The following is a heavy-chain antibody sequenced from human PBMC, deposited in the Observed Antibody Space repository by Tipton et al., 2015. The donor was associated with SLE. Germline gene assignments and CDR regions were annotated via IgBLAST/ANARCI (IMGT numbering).Heavy chain of an antibody. CDR1: GGSISRYS. CDR2: IYYSGST. J-gene: IGHJ3*02. D-gene: IGHD3-3*01. CDR3: ARDARFADAFDI. V-gene: IGHV4-59*01. Sequence: TLSLTCTVSGGSISRYSWSWIRQPPGKGLEWIGYIYYSGSTNYNPSLKSRVTISVDTSKNQFSLKLSSVTAADTAVYYCARDARFADAFDIWGQGTMVTVSS.